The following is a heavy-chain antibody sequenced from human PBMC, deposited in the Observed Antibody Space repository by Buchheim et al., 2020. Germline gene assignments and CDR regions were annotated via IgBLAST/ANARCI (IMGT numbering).Heavy chain of an antibody. V-gene: IGHV4-34*01. Sequence: QVQLQQWGAGLLKPSETLSLTCAVYGGSFSGYYWSWIRQPPWKGLEWIGEINHSGSTNYNPSLKSRVTISVDTSKNQFSLKLSSVTAADTAVYYCARTNGDYTLYYYYGMDVWGQGTT. CDR1: GGSFSGYY. CDR3: ARTNGDYTLYYYYGMDV. D-gene: IGHD4-17*01. J-gene: IGHJ6*02. CDR2: INHSGST.